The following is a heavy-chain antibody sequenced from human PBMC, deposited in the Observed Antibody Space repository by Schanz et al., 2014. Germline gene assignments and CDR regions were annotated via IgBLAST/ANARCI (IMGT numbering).Heavy chain of an antibody. CDR3: AKDRSWDYDSSGYLDY. J-gene: IGHJ4*02. D-gene: IGHD3-22*01. Sequence: EVQLAESGGGLVQPGGSLRLSCAASGFTFSSYAMTWVRQAPGMGLEWVSAISGRDGSTYYADSVRGRFTISRDNSKNTLYLQMNSLRAEDTAVYYCAKDRSWDYDSSGYLDYWGQGTLVTVSS. V-gene: IGHV3-23*04. CDR2: ISGRDGST. CDR1: GFTFSSYA.